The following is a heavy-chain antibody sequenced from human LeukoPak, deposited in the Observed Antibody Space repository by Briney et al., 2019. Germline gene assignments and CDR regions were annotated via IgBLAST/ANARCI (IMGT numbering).Heavy chain of an antibody. V-gene: IGHV4-31*03. Sequence: PSQTLSLTCTVSGGSISSGGYYWSWIRQHPGKGLEWIGYIYYSGSTYYNPSLKSRVTISVDPSKNQFSLKLNSVTAADTAVYYCARGSGGGSGAYYKDHYYGMDVWGPGTTVTV. CDR3: ARGSGGGSGAYYKDHYYGMDV. D-gene: IGHD3-10*01. J-gene: IGHJ6*02. CDR2: IYYSGST. CDR1: GGSISSGGYY.